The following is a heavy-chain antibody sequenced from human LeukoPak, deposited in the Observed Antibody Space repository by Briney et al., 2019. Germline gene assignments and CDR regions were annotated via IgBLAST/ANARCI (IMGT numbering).Heavy chain of an antibody. J-gene: IGHJ4*02. D-gene: IGHD5-18*01. Sequence: GGSLRLSCAASGFTFSGYAVSWVRQAPGKGLEWVSTISSSAGSTYYADSVKGRFTISRDNSKNTLYLQMNSLRVEDTALYYCASGLGYTYGIDYWGQGTLVTVSS. V-gene: IGHV3-23*01. CDR1: GFTFSGYA. CDR2: ISSSAGST. CDR3: ASGLGYTYGIDY.